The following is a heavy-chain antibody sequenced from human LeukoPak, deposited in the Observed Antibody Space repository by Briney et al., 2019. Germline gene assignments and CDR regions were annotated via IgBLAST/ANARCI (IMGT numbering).Heavy chain of an antibody. CDR1: GGSISSYY. CDR2: IYTSGST. CDR3: ARDGYSYGQRVYFDY. V-gene: IGHV4-4*07. J-gene: IGHJ4*02. Sequence: SDTLSLTCTVSGGSISSYYWSWIRQPAGKGLEWIGRIYTSGSTNYNPSLKSRVTMSVDTSKNQFSLKLSSVTAADTAVYYCARDGYSYGQRVYFDYWGQGTLVTVSS. D-gene: IGHD5-18*01.